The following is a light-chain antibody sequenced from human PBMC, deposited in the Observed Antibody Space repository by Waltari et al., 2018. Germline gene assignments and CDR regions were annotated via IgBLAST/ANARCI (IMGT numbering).Light chain of an antibody. CDR2: QDT. J-gene: IGLJ2*01. Sequence: SYELTQPPSVSVSPGQTASITCPGDKLGDKYACWYQQKPGQSPVLVIYQDTKRPSGITERFSGSNSGNTATLTISGTQAMDEADYYCQAWDSSTVVFGGGTKLTVL. CDR3: QAWDSSTVV. CDR1: KLGDKY. V-gene: IGLV3-1*01.